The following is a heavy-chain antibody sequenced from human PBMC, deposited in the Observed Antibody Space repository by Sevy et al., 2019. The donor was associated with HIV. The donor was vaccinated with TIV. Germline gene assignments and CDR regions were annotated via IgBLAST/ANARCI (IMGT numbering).Heavy chain of an antibody. D-gene: IGHD3-16*01. V-gene: IGHV3-48*02. CDR1: GFTFSSYS. Sequence: GGSLRLSCAASGFTFSSYSMNWVRQAPGKGLEWVSYISSSSSIIYYADSVKGRFTISRDNAKNSLYLQMNSLRDEDTAVYYCASVFSNYYYYGMDVWGQGTTVTVSS. J-gene: IGHJ6*02. CDR2: ISSSSSII. CDR3: ASVFSNYYYYGMDV.